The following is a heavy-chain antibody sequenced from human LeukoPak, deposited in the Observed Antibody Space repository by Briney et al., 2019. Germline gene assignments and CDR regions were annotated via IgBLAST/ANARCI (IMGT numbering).Heavy chain of an antibody. Sequence: ASVKVTCKASGYTFTGYYMHWVRQAPGQGLECMGWINPNSGGTNYAQKFQGRVTMTRDTSISTAYMELSRLRSDDTAVYYCARVEMATPTLQDYWGQGTLVTVSS. CDR3: ARVEMATPTLQDY. J-gene: IGHJ4*02. CDR1: GYTFTGYY. D-gene: IGHD5-24*01. V-gene: IGHV1-2*02. CDR2: INPNSGGT.